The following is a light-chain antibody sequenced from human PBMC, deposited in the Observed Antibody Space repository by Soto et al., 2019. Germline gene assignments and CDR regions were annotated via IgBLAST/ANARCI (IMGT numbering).Light chain of an antibody. V-gene: IGKV3-11*01. Sequence: TLSLSPGERATLSCRASQSVSSYLAWYQQKPGQAPRLLIYDASNRATGIPARFSGSGSGTVFTLTFSSLETEDFAVYYCQQRSNWPSAFGGGTKVYIK. J-gene: IGKJ4*01. CDR2: DAS. CDR1: QSVSSY. CDR3: QQRSNWPSA.